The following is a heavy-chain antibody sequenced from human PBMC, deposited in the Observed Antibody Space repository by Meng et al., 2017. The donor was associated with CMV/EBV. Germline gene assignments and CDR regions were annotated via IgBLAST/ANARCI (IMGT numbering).Heavy chain of an antibody. CDR2: IRYDGSNK. CDR3: ARDLIAARPQGGLD. V-gene: IGHV3-30*02. Sequence: GESLKISCAASGFTFSSYGMHWVRQAPGKGLEWVAFIRYDGSNKYYADSVKGRFTISRDNSKNTLYLQMNSLRAEDTAVYYCARDLIAARPQGGLDWGQGTLVTVSS. J-gene: IGHJ4*02. CDR1: GFTFSSYG. D-gene: IGHD6-6*01.